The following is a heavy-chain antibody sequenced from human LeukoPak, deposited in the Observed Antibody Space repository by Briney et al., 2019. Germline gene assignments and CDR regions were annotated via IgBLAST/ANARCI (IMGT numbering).Heavy chain of an antibody. V-gene: IGHV3-23*01. Sequence: GGSLRLSCAAPAFTFSTYAMSWVRQAPGKGLEWVSPISGSGGSTYYADSVKGRFTISRDNTISGDNSKNTLYLQMNSLRAEDTAIYYCAKDEDSSGHPWDFQHWGQGTLVTVSS. J-gene: IGHJ1*01. D-gene: IGHD3-22*01. CDR1: AFTFSTYA. CDR2: ISGSGGST. CDR3: AKDEDSSGHPWDFQH.